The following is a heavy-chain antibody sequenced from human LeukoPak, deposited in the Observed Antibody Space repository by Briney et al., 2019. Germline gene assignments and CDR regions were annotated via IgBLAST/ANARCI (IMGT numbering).Heavy chain of an antibody. J-gene: IGHJ4*02. CDR3: ARSYDFWSGYYYFDY. CDR2: IIPIFGTA. V-gene: IGHV1-69*05. D-gene: IGHD3-3*01. CDR1: GGTFSSYA. Sequence: SVKVSCKASGGTFSSYAISWVRQAPGQGLEWMGGIIPIFGTANYAQKFQGRVTITTDESTSTAYMELSSLRSEDTAVYYCARSYDFWSGYYYFDYWGQGTLVTVSS.